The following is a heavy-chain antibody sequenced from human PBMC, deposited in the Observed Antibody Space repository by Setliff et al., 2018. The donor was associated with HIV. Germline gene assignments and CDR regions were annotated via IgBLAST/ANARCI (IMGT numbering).Heavy chain of an antibody. CDR1: GFTFSNYE. CDR2: ITGSGDTI. CDR3: AREATPRHSSGWVYFDY. V-gene: IGHV3-48*03. J-gene: IGHJ4*02. Sequence: GGSLRLSCAASGFTFSNYEMSWVRQAPRKGPEWVSYITGSGDTIYYADSVKGRFTMSRDNAKDSVYLQMNTLRVEDTAVYYCAREATPRHSSGWVYFDYWGQGMMVTVSS. D-gene: IGHD6-19*01.